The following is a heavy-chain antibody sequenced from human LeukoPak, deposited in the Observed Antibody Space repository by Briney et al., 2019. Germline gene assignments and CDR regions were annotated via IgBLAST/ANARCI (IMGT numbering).Heavy chain of an antibody. CDR3: ARERLGGSYYRPVDY. CDR2: IYYSGNT. Sequence: PSETLSLTCTVSGDSIRSTSYYWGWIRQPPGKGLEWIGSIYYSGNTYYNPSLMSRVTISVDTSKNQFSLHLSSVSAEDTALYYCARERLGGSYYRPVDYWGRGTLVTVSS. V-gene: IGHV4-39*07. D-gene: IGHD1-26*01. CDR1: GDSIRSTSYY. J-gene: IGHJ4*02.